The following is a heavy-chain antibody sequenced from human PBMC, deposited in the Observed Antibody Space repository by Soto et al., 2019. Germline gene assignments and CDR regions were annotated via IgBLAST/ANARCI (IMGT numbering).Heavy chain of an antibody. Sequence: HPGGSLRLSCPASGFNFDNYGMHWVRQAPGKGLEWVAVTTYDGSNKYYADSVKGRFTISRDNSKNTLSLHLNTLKPEDTAVYHCAKDRVGGTFYTPLGFWGQGTLVTVSS. D-gene: IGHD1-7*01. J-gene: IGHJ4*02. CDR3: AKDRVGGTFYTPLGF. V-gene: IGHV3-30*18. CDR2: TTYDGSNK. CDR1: GFNFDNYG.